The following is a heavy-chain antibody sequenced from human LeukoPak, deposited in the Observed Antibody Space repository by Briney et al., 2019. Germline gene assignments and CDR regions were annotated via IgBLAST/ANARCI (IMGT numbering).Heavy chain of an antibody. J-gene: IGHJ4*02. CDR1: GGSIRSGDYY. CDR2: IYYSGST. D-gene: IGHD3-22*01. V-gene: IGHV4-30-4*01. CDR3: ARGSDSSGFDFIDF. Sequence: SETLSLTCTVSGGSIRSGDYYWNWIRQPPGKGLEWIGHIYYSGSTYHNPSLKSRVTISVDTSKNQFSLKLSSVTAADTAVYFCARGSDSSGFDFIDFWGQGTLVIVSS.